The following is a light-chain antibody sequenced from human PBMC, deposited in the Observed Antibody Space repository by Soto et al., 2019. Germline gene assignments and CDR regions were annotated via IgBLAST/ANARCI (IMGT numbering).Light chain of an antibody. CDR1: QSVANNY. Sequence: EVALTQSPGTLSLSPGARATLSCRASQSVANNYLTWYQQKPGQAPRVLIYDASTRATGIPDRFSGSGSGTDFTLTISRVEPEDFAVYYCQQYGPSPPYTFGQGTKVDIK. J-gene: IGKJ2*01. CDR2: DAS. V-gene: IGKV3-20*01. CDR3: QQYGPSPPYT.